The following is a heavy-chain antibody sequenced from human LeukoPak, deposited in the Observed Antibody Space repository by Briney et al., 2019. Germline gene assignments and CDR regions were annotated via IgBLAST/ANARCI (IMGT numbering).Heavy chain of an antibody. CDR2: ISGSGGST. Sequence: GGSLRLSCAASGFTFSSYSMNWVRQAPGKGLEWVSAISGSGGSTYYADSVKGRFTISRDNSKNTLYLQMNSLRAEDTAVYYCANPRTPYCSGGSCYSATDYYYYGMDVWGQGTTVTVSS. CDR3: ANPRTPYCSGGSCYSATDYYYYGMDV. J-gene: IGHJ6*02. CDR1: GFTFSSYS. V-gene: IGHV3-23*01. D-gene: IGHD2-15*01.